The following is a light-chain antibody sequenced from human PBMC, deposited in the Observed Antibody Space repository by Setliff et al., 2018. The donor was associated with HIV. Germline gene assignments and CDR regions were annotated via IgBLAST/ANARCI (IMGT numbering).Light chain of an antibody. Sequence: QSVLTQPPSASGTPGQRATISCSGSSSNIGSNTVNWYQQLPGTAPKLLIYNNNQRPSGVPDRFSGSKSGTSASLAISGLQSEDEADYYCAAWHDSLNGYVFGAGTKVTVL. CDR1: SSNIGSNT. CDR3: AAWHDSLNGYV. CDR2: NNN. V-gene: IGLV1-44*01. J-gene: IGLJ1*01.